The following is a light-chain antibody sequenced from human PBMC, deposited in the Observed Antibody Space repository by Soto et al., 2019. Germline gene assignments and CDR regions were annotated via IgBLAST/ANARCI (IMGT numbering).Light chain of an antibody. V-gene: IGLV2-14*01. CDR2: GVT. CDR1: SSDVGGYNY. J-gene: IGLJ1*01. Sequence: QSALTQPASVSASPGQSITISCTGTSSDVGGYNYVSWYQHLPGKAPKLMIYGVTNRPSGVSTRFSGSKSGNTASLTISGLQAEDEADYYCLSFTSTSTYIFGTGTKVTVL. CDR3: LSFTSTSTYI.